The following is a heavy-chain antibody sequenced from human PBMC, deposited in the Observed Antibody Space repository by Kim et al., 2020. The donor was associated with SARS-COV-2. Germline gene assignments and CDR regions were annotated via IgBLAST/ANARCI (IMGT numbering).Heavy chain of an antibody. CDR1: GFTFSSYG. CDR3: ASNRYYYGSGSYILDY. Sequence: GGSLRLSCAASGFTFSSYGMHWVRQAPGKGLEWVAVISYDGSNKYYADSVKGRFTISRDNSKNTLYLQMNSLRAEATAVYYCASNRYYYGSGSYILDYW. D-gene: IGHD3-10*01. CDR2: ISYDGSNK. V-gene: IGHV3-30*03. J-gene: IGHJ4*01.